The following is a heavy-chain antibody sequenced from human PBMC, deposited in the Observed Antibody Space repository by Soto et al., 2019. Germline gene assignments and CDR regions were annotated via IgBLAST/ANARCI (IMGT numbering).Heavy chain of an antibody. CDR3: ARVPVAVAATEDYYGLDV. J-gene: IGHJ6*02. D-gene: IGHD2-15*01. CDR2: INTDGLS. V-gene: IGHV4-4*07. Sequence: SETLSLTCSVSGVSITSYYWSWIRQSAGGGLEWMGRINTDGLSTYSPSFKSRLTMSLDTSKNQVSLRLISVTAADTAVYFCARVPVAVAATEDYYGLDVWGQGTTVTVSS. CDR1: GVSITSYY.